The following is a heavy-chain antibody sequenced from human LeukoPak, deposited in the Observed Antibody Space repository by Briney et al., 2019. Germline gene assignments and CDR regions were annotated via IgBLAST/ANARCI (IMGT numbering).Heavy chain of an antibody. V-gene: IGHV3-7*01. CDR3: ARRGVDNYGSGSYYNWFDY. CDR2: IKYDGSEK. Sequence: GGSLRLSCAASGFTFSYYWMTWVRQAPGKGLEWVANIKYDGSEKYYVDSVKGRFTVSRDNAKKSLYLQMNSLRVEDTAAYYCARRGVDNYGSGSYYNWFDYWGQGTLVTVSS. D-gene: IGHD3-10*01. CDR1: GFTFSYYW. J-gene: IGHJ4*02.